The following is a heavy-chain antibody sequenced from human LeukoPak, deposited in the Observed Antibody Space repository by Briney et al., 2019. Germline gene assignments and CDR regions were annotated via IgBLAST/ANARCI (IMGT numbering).Heavy chain of an antibody. D-gene: IGHD3-3*01. V-gene: IGHV4-59*01. CDR3: ARMEWLFPDNWFDP. CDR2: IYSSRST. Sequence: TLSLTCTVSGGSISSYYWSWIRQPPGKGLEWVGYIYSSRSTNDNPSLKSRVTISVDTSKNQFSLKLSSVTAADTAVYYCARMEWLFPDNWFDPWGQGTLVTVSS. CDR1: GGSISSYY. J-gene: IGHJ5*02.